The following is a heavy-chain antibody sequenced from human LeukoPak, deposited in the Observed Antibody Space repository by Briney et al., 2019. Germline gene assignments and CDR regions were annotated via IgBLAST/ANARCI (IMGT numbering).Heavy chain of an antibody. D-gene: IGHD3-3*01. Sequence: PGGSLRLSCAASGFTFSSYSMNWVRQAPGKGLEWVSSISSSSSYIYYADSVEGRFTISRDNAKNSLYLQMNSLRAEDTAVYYCARSPTIFGVVFDYWGQGTLVTVSS. CDR1: GFTFSSYS. J-gene: IGHJ4*02. CDR2: ISSSSSYI. CDR3: ARSPTIFGVVFDY. V-gene: IGHV3-21*01.